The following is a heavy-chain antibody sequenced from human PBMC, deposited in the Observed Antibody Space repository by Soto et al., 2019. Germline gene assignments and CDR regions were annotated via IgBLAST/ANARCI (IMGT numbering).Heavy chain of an antibody. D-gene: IGHD3-3*01. CDR3: ARPTTYYDFWSGYIGEGYYGMDV. V-gene: IGHV5-51*01. Sequence: GESLKISCKGSGYSFTSYWIGWVRQMPGKGLEWMGIIYPGDSDTRYSPSFQGQVTISADKSISTAYLQWSGLKASDTAMYYCARPTTYYDFWSGYIGEGYYGMDVWGQGTTVTVSS. J-gene: IGHJ6*02. CDR2: IYPGDSDT. CDR1: GYSFTSYW.